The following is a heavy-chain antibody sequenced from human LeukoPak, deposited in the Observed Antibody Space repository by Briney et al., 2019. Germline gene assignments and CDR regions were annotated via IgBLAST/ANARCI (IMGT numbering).Heavy chain of an antibody. V-gene: IGHV3-21*01. Sequence: TGGSLRLSCAASGFNFRSFIMNWVRQAPAKGLEWVSSITGTSNYRYYSVSVKGRFTISRDNARNSLYLQMNGLRVEDTAVYFCAIWETDQGGEFDSWGQGTLVTVSS. D-gene: IGHD3-16*01. CDR2: ITGTSNYR. CDR3: AIWETDQGGEFDS. CDR1: GFNFRSFI. J-gene: IGHJ4*02.